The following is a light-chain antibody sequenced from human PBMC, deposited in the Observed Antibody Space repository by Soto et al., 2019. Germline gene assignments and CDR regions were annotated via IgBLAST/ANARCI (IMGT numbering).Light chain of an antibody. V-gene: IGKV3-20*01. CDR1: QSVYSSY. J-gene: IGKJ1*01. Sequence: EIMLTQSPGTLSLSPGERATLSCRASQSVYSSYLAWYQQRPGQAPRLLFYDAFSRATGIPDRFSGSGSGTDFTLTISRLQPEDFATYYCLQDDNYPQTFGQGTKVDIK. CDR3: LQDDNYPQT. CDR2: DAF.